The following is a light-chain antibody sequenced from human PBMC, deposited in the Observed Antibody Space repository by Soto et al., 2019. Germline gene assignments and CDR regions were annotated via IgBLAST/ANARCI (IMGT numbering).Light chain of an antibody. CDR2: DVS. CDR1: SSDVGSYKY. CDR3: SSYTTSSPHVV. Sequence: QSALTQPASVSGSPGQSITISCTGTSSDVGSYKYVSWYQQYPGTAPKLMIYDVSNRPSGVSYRFSGSKSGNTASLTISGLQAEDEADYYCSSYTTSSPHVVFGGGTKLTVL. J-gene: IGLJ2*01. V-gene: IGLV2-14*01.